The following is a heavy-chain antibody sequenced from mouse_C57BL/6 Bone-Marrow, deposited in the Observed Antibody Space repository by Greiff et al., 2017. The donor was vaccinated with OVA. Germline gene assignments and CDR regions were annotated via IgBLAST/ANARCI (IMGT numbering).Heavy chain of an antibody. CDR3: ARGSYYYGRGGYFDV. CDR1: GYTFTSYG. CDR2: IYPRSGNT. D-gene: IGHD1-1*01. V-gene: IGHV1-81*01. J-gene: IGHJ1*03. Sequence: QVHVKQSGAELARPGASVKLSCKASGYTFTSYGISWVKQRTGQGLEWIGEIYPRSGNTYYNEKFKGKATLTADKSSSTAYMELRSLTSEDSAVYFCARGSYYYGRGGYFDVWGTGTTVTVSS.